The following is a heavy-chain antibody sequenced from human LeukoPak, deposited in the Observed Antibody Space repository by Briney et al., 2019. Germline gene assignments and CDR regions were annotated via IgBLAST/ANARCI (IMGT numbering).Heavy chain of an antibody. D-gene: IGHD2-2*01. V-gene: IGHV3-23*01. CDR2: ISNNGGYT. Sequence: ETLSLTCTVSGASFSSGSYYWSWVRQPPGKGLEWVSAISNNGGYTYYADSVQGRFTISRDNSKSTLCLQMNSLRAEDTAVYYCAKVQMSTGWTFDFWGQGSLVTVSS. CDR1: GASFSSGSYY. CDR3: AKVQMSTGWTFDF. J-gene: IGHJ4*02.